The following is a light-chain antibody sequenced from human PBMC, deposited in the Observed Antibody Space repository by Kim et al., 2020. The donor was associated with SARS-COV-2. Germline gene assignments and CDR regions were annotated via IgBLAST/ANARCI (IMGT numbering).Light chain of an antibody. CDR3: QQSHTAPLLT. J-gene: IGKJ4*01. CDR2: AAS. V-gene: IGKV1-39*01. CDR1: QSISTY. Sequence: DIQMTQSPSSLSASVVDRVTIACRASQSISTYLNWYQQKPGKAPNLLIYAASSLQSGVPSRFSGSGSGTDFTLSISSLQPEDFATYYCQQSHTAPLLTFGGGTKVDIK.